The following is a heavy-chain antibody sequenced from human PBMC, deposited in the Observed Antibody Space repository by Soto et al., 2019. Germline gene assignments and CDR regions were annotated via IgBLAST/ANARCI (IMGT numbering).Heavy chain of an antibody. V-gene: IGHV3-13*01. Sequence: GGSLRLSCASSGFTFSSYDMHWVRQATGNGLEWVSGIGTAGDIYYPGSVKGRFTISRENAKNSLYLQMIGLRAEDTAVYYCARGLGRGYSYGIQYYYGMDVWGQGTTVTVSS. CDR3: ARGLGRGYSYGIQYYYGMDV. J-gene: IGHJ6*02. CDR1: GFTFSSYD. D-gene: IGHD5-18*01. CDR2: IGTAGDI.